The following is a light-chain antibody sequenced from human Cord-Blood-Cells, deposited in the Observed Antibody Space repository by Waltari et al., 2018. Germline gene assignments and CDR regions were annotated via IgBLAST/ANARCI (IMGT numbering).Light chain of an antibody. Sequence: EIVLTQSPATLPLSPGERATLSCRASQSVSSYLAWYQRKPGQAPRLLIYDASNRATGIPARFSGSGSGTDFTLTISSLEPEDFAVYYCQQRSNWPPITFGQGTRLEIK. CDR2: DAS. CDR1: QSVSSY. CDR3: QQRSNWPPIT. J-gene: IGKJ5*01. V-gene: IGKV3-11*01.